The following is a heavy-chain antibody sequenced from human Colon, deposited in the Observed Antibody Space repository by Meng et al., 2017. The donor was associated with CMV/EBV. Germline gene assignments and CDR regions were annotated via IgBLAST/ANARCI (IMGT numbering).Heavy chain of an antibody. CDR1: GFTFGDYA. D-gene: IGHD3-3*01. Sequence: GESLKISCTASGFTFGDYAMSWVRQAPGKGLEWVGFIRSKAYGGTTEYAASVKGRFTISRDNSKNTLYLQMNSLRAEDTAVYYCARDGRYYDFWSGYYLYYYYGMDVWGQGTTGTVSS. CDR3: ARDGRYYDFWSGYYLYYYYGMDV. V-gene: IGHV3-49*04. CDR2: IRSKAYGGTT. J-gene: IGHJ6*02.